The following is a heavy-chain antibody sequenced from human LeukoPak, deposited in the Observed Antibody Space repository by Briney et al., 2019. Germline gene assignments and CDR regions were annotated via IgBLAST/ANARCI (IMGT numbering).Heavy chain of an antibody. Sequence: GGSLRLSCAASGFTFSIYGMHWVRQAPGKGLEWVAFIRYDGSNKYYADSVEGRFTISRDNSKNTLYLQMNSLRAADTAVYYCTKGGPYSDSLYWGQGTLVTVSS. V-gene: IGHV3-30*02. CDR1: GFTFSIYG. CDR2: IRYDGSNK. J-gene: IGHJ4*02. CDR3: TKGGPYSDSLY. D-gene: IGHD3-22*01.